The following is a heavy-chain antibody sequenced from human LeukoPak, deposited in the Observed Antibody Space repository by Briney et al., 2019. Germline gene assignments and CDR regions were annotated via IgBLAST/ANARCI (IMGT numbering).Heavy chain of an antibody. CDR1: GGSFSAYY. CDR2: IYYTGST. D-gene: IGHD4-23*01. Sequence: SETLSLTCTVSGGSFSAYYWTWFRQPPGKELEWIGYIYYTGSTNCNPSLKSRVTISVDTSNYQFSLKLSSVTAADTAVYYCARREVTETDAFDIWGQGTMVTVSS. V-gene: IGHV4-59*08. CDR3: ARREVTETDAFDI. J-gene: IGHJ3*02.